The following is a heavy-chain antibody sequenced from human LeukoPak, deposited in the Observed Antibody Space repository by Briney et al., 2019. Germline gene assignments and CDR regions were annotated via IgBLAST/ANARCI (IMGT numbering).Heavy chain of an antibody. CDR1: GGSFSGYY. CDR2: INHSGST. D-gene: IGHD4-17*01. J-gene: IGHJ2*01. CDR3: ARPLRSDFTGFDL. V-gene: IGHV4-34*01. Sequence: SETLSLTCAVYGGSFSGYYWSWIRQPPGKGLEWIGEINHSGSTNYNPSLKSRVTISVDTSKNQFSLKLSSVTAADTAVYYCARPLRSDFTGFDLWGRGTLVTVSS.